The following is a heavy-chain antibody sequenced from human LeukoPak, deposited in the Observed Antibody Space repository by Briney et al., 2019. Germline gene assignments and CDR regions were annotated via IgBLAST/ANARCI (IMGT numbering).Heavy chain of an antibody. V-gene: IGHV3-30*18. CDR3: AKEIGGYSRFDF. CDR1: GFTFSSYG. D-gene: IGHD1-26*01. J-gene: IGHJ4*02. CDR2: TSYDGSYK. Sequence: GGSLRLSCAVSGFTFSSYGTHWVRQAPGKGLEWVAVTSYDGSYKYYADSVRGRFTISRDNSKNTLYLQMNSLRAEDTAVYYCAKEIGGYSRFDFWGQGTLVTVSS.